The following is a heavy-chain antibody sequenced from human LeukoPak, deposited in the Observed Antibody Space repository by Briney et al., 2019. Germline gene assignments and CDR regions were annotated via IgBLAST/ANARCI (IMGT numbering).Heavy chain of an antibody. CDR1: GYTFNSYY. D-gene: IGHD2-8*02. CDR3: VREESGGYFDY. V-gene: IGHV1-46*02. CDR2: ISPSGGNT. Sequence: ASVEVSCKASGYTFNSYYLHWVRQAPGQGLEWMGIISPSGGNTNYARKFQGRVTVTRDTSTSTVYMELSSLRSEDTGVYYCVREESGGYFDYWGQGTVVTVSS. J-gene: IGHJ4*02.